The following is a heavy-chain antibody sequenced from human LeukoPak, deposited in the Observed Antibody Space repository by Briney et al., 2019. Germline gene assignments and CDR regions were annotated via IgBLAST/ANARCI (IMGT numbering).Heavy chain of an antibody. Sequence: PSETLSLTCTVSGDSISSRSYYWGWIRQPPGQGLEWIGHISYTGSTYYNPSLKSRVTISVDTSKNQFSLKLSSVTAADTAVYYCARRSSGYCDYWGQGTLVTVSS. J-gene: IGHJ4*02. CDR3: ARRSSGYCDY. CDR2: ISYTGST. D-gene: IGHD3-22*01. V-gene: IGHV4-39*07. CDR1: GDSISSRSYY.